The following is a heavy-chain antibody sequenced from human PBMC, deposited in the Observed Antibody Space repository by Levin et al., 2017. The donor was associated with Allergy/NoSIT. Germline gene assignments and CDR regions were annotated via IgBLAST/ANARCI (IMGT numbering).Heavy chain of an antibody. V-gene: IGHV4-4*07. CDR2: IYTSGST. D-gene: IGHD5-12*01. CDR1: GGSISSYY. Sequence: SQTPSLTCTVSGGSISSYYWSWIRPPAGKGLEWIGHIYTSGSTNYNPSLKSRVTMSVDTSKNQLSLTLTSVTAADTAVYYCARDPRGGIGSYDSNYYYYYGMDVWGQGTTVTVSS. CDR3: ARDPRGGIGSYDSNYYYYYGMDV. J-gene: IGHJ6*02.